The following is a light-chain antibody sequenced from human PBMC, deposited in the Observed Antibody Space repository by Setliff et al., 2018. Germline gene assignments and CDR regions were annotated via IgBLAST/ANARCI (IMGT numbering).Light chain of an antibody. Sequence: QSALAQPPSVSGAPGQRVTISCTGTSSDIGAGYTVHWYQQVPGTAPKLLIYGNNNRPSGVPDRFSGSKSGTSASLAITGLQAEDEADYYCQSYGGSLSGYVSGSGTKVTVL. CDR3: QSYGGSLSGYV. V-gene: IGLV1-40*01. CDR1: SSDIGAGYT. J-gene: IGLJ1*01. CDR2: GNN.